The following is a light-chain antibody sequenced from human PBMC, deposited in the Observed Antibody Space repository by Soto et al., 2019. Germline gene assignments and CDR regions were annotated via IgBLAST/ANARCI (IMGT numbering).Light chain of an antibody. CDR1: QAIRTS. Sequence: ANQMTQSPSSLSASVGDKVTITCRASQAIRTSLVGYQQKSGKAPSLLIADASSRHSGVPSRFSGSGFGTDFNLTINGLQPEDFATYYCLQDATYPWTFGQGTRVDIK. J-gene: IGKJ1*01. CDR3: LQDATYPWT. V-gene: IGKV1-6*01. CDR2: DAS.